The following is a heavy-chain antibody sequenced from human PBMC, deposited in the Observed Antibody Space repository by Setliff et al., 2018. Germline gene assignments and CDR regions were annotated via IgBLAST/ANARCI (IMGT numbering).Heavy chain of an antibody. D-gene: IGHD1-1*01. J-gene: IGHJ4*02. CDR3: ARASPLQPSDY. Sequence: SETLSPTCAVYGGSFSGYYWNWIRQPPRKGLEWIGGINQSGGTNYNPSIKSRVTISVETSKNQFTLKLSSVTASDTAVYYCARASPLQPSDYWGQGTLVTVSS. CDR2: INQSGGT. CDR1: GGSFSGYY. V-gene: IGHV4-34*01.